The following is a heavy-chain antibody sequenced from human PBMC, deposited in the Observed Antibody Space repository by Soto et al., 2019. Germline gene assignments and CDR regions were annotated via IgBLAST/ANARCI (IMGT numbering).Heavy chain of an antibody. CDR2: IYYSGST. CDR3: ARDWAAAAMNDPNYYYYYGMDV. CDR1: GGSISSYY. Sequence: PSETLSLTCTVSGGSISSYYWSWIRQPPGKGLEWIGYIYYSGSTNYNPSLKSRVTISVDTSKNQFSLKLSSVTAADTAVYYCARDWAAAAMNDPNYYYYYGMDVWGQGTTVTVSS. V-gene: IGHV4-59*01. J-gene: IGHJ6*02. D-gene: IGHD2-2*01.